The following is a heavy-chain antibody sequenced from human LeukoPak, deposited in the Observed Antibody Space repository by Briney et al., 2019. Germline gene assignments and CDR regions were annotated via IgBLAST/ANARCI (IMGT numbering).Heavy chain of an antibody. Sequence: GGSLRLSCAASGFTFSSYSMNWVRQAPGKGLEWVSAISGGGDITYYADSVTGRFTISRDNSKDTLFLQMHSLRPGDTAVYYCVREDTPATANYWGQGTLVTISS. J-gene: IGHJ4*02. CDR1: GFTFSSYS. CDR2: ISGGGDIT. CDR3: VREDTPATANY. D-gene: IGHD2-21*02. V-gene: IGHV3-23*01.